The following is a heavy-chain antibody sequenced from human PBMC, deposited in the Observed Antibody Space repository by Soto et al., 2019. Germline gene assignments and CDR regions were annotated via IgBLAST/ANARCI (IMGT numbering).Heavy chain of an antibody. CDR3: ARDKRWLQLYYFDY. CDR1: GFTFSSYS. Sequence: GGSLRLSCAASGFTFSSYSMNWVRQAPGKGLEWVSSISSSSSYIYYADSVKGRFTISRDNAKNSLYLQMNSLRAEDTPVYYCARDKRWLQLYYFDYWGQGTLVTVSS. V-gene: IGHV3-21*01. CDR2: ISSSSSYI. J-gene: IGHJ4*02. D-gene: IGHD5-12*01.